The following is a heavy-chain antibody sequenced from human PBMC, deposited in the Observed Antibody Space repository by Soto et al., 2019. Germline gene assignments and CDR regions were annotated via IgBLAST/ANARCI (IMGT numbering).Heavy chain of an antibody. J-gene: IGHJ5*02. CDR1: GYTFNTYG. Sequence: SAKVSYRTSGYTFNTYGINWVRQAPGQGLELMGWISAYDGKTTYAEKFQGRVTLTTDTSTSTAYMELRSLRSDDTAIYYCARDPHEFWTSYWFDPWGQGTPVSVSS. V-gene: IGHV1-18*01. CDR2: ISAYDGKT. CDR3: ARDPHEFWTSYWFDP. D-gene: IGHD3-3*01.